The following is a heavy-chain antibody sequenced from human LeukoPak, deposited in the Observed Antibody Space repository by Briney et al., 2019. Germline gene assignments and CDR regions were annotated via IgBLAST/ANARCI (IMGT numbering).Heavy chain of an antibody. J-gene: IGHJ5*02. CDR3: AGNLLTYYYGSGGFDP. CDR2: IYTSGST. Sequence: SETLSLTCTVSGGSISSYYWSWIRQPAGKGLEWIGRIYTSGSTNYNPSLESRVTMSVDTSKNQFSLKLSSVTAADTAVYYCAGNLLTYYYGSGGFDPWGQGTLVTVSS. CDR1: GGSISSYY. V-gene: IGHV4-4*07. D-gene: IGHD3-10*01.